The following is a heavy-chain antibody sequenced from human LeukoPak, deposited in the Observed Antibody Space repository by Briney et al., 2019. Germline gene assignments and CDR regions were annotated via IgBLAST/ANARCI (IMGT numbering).Heavy chain of an antibody. D-gene: IGHD2-15*01. J-gene: IGHJ4*02. V-gene: IGHV1-69*05. CDR1: GGTFSSYA. Sequence: SVKVSCKASGGTFSSYAISWVRQAPGQGLEWMGGIIPIFGTANYAQKFQGRVTITTDESTSTAYMELSSLRSEDTAVYYCATDNRYCSGGSCYVGWDYWGQGTLVTVSS. CDR2: IIPIFGTA. CDR3: ATDNRYCSGGSCYVGWDY.